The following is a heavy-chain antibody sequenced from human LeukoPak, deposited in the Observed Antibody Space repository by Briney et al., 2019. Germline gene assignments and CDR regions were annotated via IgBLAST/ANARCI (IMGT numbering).Heavy chain of an antibody. D-gene: IGHD3-22*01. Sequence: PGGSLRLSCTASGFTFGDYAMSWVRQAPGKGLEWVGFIRSKAYGGTTEYAASVKGRFTIPRDDSKSIAYLQMNSLKTEDTAVYYCTGYYDSSGYYIVDYWGQGTLVTVSS. CDR1: GFTFGDYA. V-gene: IGHV3-49*04. J-gene: IGHJ4*02. CDR3: TGYYDSSGYYIVDY. CDR2: IRSKAYGGTT.